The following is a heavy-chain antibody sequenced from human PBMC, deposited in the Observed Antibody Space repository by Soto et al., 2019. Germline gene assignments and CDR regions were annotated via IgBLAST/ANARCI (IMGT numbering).Heavy chain of an antibody. CDR3: ASAPTQRSLEWLPSHYFDY. Sequence: PSETLSLTCTVSGGSFSSGSYSWNWIRQPPGKGLEWIGYMYYSGSTKYNPSIKSVVAISVDTSKNHISLKLSSVTAADTAVYYCASAPTQRSLEWLPSHYFDYWGQGTLVTVSS. D-gene: IGHD3-3*01. J-gene: IGHJ4*02. CDR1: GGSFSSGSYS. V-gene: IGHV4-61*03. CDR2: MYYSGST.